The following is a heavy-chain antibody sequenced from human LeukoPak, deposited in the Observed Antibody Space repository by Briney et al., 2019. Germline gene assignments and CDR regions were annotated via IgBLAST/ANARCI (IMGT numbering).Heavy chain of an antibody. V-gene: IGHV4-38-2*02. J-gene: IGHJ4*02. D-gene: IGHD3-9*01. CDR1: GYSISSGYY. CDR3: ARSGPNTIFF. Sequence: PSETLSLTCTVSGYSISSGYYWGWIRQPLGKGLEWIGSIYHSGSTYYNPSLKSRVTISVDTSKNQFSLKLSSVTAADTAVYYCARSGPNTIFFWGQGTLVTVSS. CDR2: IYHSGST.